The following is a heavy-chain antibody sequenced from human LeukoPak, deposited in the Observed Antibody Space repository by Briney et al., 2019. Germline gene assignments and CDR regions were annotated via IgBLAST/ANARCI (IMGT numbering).Heavy chain of an antibody. Sequence: GGSLRLSCAASGFTFSSYWMSWVRQAPGKGLEWVANIKKDGSEKYYVDSVKGRFTISRDNAKNSLYLQMNSLRAEDTAVYYCARTVGGYPRASFDYWGQGTLVTVSS. CDR1: GFTFSSYW. D-gene: IGHD1-26*01. V-gene: IGHV3-7*01. CDR3: ARTVGGYPRASFDY. CDR2: IKKDGSEK. J-gene: IGHJ4*02.